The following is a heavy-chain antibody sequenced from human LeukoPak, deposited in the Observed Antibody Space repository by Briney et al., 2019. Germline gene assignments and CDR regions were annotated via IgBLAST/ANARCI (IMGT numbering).Heavy chain of an antibody. D-gene: IGHD1-26*01. CDR2: IYYSGST. Sequence: SETLSLTCTVSGGSISSSSYYWGWIRQPPGKGLEWIGSIYYSGSTYYNPSLKSRVTISVDTSKNQFSLKLSSVTAADTAVYYCARYSGSYAGFDPWGQGTLVTVSS. CDR1: GGSISSSSYY. J-gene: IGHJ5*02. CDR3: ARYSGSYAGFDP. V-gene: IGHV4-39*07.